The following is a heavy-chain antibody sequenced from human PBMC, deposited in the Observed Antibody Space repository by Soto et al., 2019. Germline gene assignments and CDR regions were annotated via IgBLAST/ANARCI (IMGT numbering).Heavy chain of an antibody. J-gene: IGHJ4*02. CDR2: IIPIFGTA. CDR1: GGTFSSYA. V-gene: IGHV1-69*13. D-gene: IGHD6-13*01. CDR3: ARGRIAAAGTFDY. Sequence: RASVKVSCKASGGTFSSYAISWVRQAPGQGLEWMGGIIPIFGTANYAQKFQGRVTITADESTSTAYMELSSLRSEDTAVYYCARGRIAAAGTFDYWGQGTLVTVSS.